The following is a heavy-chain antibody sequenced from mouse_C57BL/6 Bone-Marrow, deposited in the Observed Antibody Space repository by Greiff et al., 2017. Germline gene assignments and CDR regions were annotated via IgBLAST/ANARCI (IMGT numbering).Heavy chain of an antibody. J-gene: IGHJ3*01. D-gene: IGHD2-2*01. CDR2: IRSKSSNYAT. CDR1: GFTFNTYA. V-gene: IGHV10-3*01. CDR3: VRDRGLRRGPWFAY. Sequence: EVQGVESGGGLVQPKGSLKLSCAASGFTFNTYAMPWVRQAPGKGLEWVARIRSKSSNYATYYADSVKDRFTISRDDSQSMLYLQMNNLKTEDTAMYYCVRDRGLRRGPWFAYWGKGTLVTVSA.